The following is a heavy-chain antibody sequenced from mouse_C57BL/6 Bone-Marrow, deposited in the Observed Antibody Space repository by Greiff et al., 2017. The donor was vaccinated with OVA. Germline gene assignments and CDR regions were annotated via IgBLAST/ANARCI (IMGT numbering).Heavy chain of an antibody. Sequence: QVQLKESGAELVRPGTSVKVSCKASGYAFTNYLIEWVKQRPGQGLEWIGVINPGSGGTNYNEKFKGKATLTADKSSSTAYMQLSSLTSEDSAVYYCRIYPPNYFDYWGQGTTLTVSS. V-gene: IGHV1-54*01. CDR3: RIYPPNYFDY. J-gene: IGHJ2*01. D-gene: IGHD1-1*01. CDR2: INPGSGGT. CDR1: GYAFTNYL.